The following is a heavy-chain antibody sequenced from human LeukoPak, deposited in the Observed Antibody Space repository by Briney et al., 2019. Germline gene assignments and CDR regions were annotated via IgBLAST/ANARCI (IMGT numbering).Heavy chain of an antibody. Sequence: PGRSLRLSCSASGFTFSSYAMHWARQAPGKGLEYVSAISSNGGSTYYADSVKGRFTISRDNSKNTLYLQMSSLRAEDTAVYYCIRYSYGYGFDYWAREPWSPSPQ. CDR2: ISSNGGST. J-gene: IGHJ4*02. CDR1: GFTFSSYA. D-gene: IGHD5-18*01. CDR3: IRYSYGYGFDY. V-gene: IGHV3-64D*06.